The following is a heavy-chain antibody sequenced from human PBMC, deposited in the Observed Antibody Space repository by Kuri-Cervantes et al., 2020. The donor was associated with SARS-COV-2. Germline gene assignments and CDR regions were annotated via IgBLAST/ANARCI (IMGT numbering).Heavy chain of an antibody. CDR2: IIPIFGIA. Sequence: SVNVSCKASGGTFSSYAISWVRQAPGQGLEWMGRIIPIFGIANYAQKFQGRVTITADKSTCTAYMELSSLRSEDTAVYYCARQLETTMLYYFDYWGQGTLVTVSS. CDR1: GGTFSSYA. J-gene: IGHJ4*02. CDR3: ARQLETTMLYYFDY. V-gene: IGHV1-69*04. D-gene: IGHD3-10*02.